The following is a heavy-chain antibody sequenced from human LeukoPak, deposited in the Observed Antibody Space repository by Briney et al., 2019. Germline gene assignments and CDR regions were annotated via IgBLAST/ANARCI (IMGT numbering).Heavy chain of an antibody. D-gene: IGHD3-3*01. CDR1: VGSISRYY. CDR2: IYYSGST. V-gene: IGHV4-59*01. J-gene: IGHJ6*02. Sequence: PSETLSLTCTLSVGSISRYYWSCIRQPPGRGLEWIGYIYYSGSTNYNPSLKSRVTISVDTSKNQFSLKLSSVTAADTAVYYCARTSPYYDFWSDLPRGMDVWGQGTTVTVSS. CDR3: ARTSPYYDFWSDLPRGMDV.